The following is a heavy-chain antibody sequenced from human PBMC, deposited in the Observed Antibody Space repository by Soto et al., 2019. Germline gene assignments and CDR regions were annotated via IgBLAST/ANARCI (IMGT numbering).Heavy chain of an antibody. CDR1: GYTFINYG. J-gene: IGHJ6*02. V-gene: IGHV1-18*04. CDR3: ARCRDYYNYNVMDV. CDR2: ISAYNGKT. Sequence: QVQLVQSGAEVKTPGASVKVSCKASGYTFINYGISWVRQAPGQGLEWMGWISAYNGKTNYPQKLQGRVTMTTDTSTSTAYMELRSLRSDDTAVYYCARCRDYYNYNVMDVWGQGTTVTVSS.